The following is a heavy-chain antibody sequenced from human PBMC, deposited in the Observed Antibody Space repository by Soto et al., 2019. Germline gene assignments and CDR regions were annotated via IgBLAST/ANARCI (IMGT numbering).Heavy chain of an antibody. J-gene: IGHJ6*02. D-gene: IGHD2-15*01. V-gene: IGHV4-31*03. Sequence: SETLSLTCTVSGGSISSGGYYWSWIRQHPGKGLEWIGYIYYSGSTYYNPSLKSRVTISVDTSKNQFSLKLSSVTAADTAVYYCARECSGGSCYSGYYYGMDVWGQGTTVTVSS. CDR1: GGSISSGGYY. CDR3: ARECSGGSCYSGYYYGMDV. CDR2: IYYSGST.